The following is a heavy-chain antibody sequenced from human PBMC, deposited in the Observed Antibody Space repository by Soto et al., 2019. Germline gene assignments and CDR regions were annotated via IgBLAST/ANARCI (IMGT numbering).Heavy chain of an antibody. D-gene: IGHD2-2*01. J-gene: IGHJ4*02. Sequence: GGSLRLSCAASGFSFSDYYMTWIRQAPGKGLEWVSYISYSGRDIYYAEPVKGRFTISRDDAENSLYLQMNSLRADDTAVFYCARGILGPSAMFGLFDFWGQGTLVTVSS. CDR2: ISYSGRDI. V-gene: IGHV3-11*01. CDR3: ARGILGPSAMFGLFDF. CDR1: GFSFSDYY.